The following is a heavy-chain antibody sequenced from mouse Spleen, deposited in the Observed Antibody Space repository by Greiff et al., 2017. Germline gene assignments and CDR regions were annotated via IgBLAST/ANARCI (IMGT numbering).Heavy chain of an antibody. CDR3: ARREYGNYAAY. CDR2: IDPSDSET. V-gene: IGHV1-52*01. D-gene: IGHD2-10*02. Sequence: VQLQQPGAELVRPGSSVKLSCKASGYTFTSYWMHWVKQRPIQGLEWIGNIDPSDSETHYNQKFKDKATLTVDKSSSTAYMQLSSLTSEDSAVYYCARREYGNYAAYWGQGTLVTVSA. CDR1: GYTFTSYW. J-gene: IGHJ3*01.